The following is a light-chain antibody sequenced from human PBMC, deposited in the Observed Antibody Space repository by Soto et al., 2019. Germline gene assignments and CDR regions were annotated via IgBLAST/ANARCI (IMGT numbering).Light chain of an antibody. CDR1: SSNIGAGYD. Sequence: QSVLTQPPSVSGAPGQRVTISCTGSSSNIGAGYDVHWYQQLPGTAPKLLIYGNSSRPSGVPDRFSGSKSGTSASLAITGLQAEDEADYYCQSYDSSLSGYWVFGGGTKVNVL. CDR2: GNS. J-gene: IGLJ3*02. CDR3: QSYDSSLSGYWV. V-gene: IGLV1-40*01.